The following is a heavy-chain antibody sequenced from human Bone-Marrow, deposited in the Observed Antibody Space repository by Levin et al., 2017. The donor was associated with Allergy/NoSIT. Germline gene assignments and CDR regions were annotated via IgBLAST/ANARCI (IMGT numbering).Heavy chain of an antibody. CDR1: GFSLNTRGMC. Sequence: ASGPTLVKPTQTLTLTCSFSGFSLNTRGMCVPWIRQSPGKALEWLALIDWDGDTYYTTSLKTRLTISKDSSKNQVVLTMTNVDPVDTATYYYARLDSAGKDFCHLWDYWGQGTLVTVSS. CDR2: IDWDGDT. CDR3: ARLDSAGKDFCHLWDY. D-gene: IGHD3-3*01. V-gene: IGHV2-70*01. J-gene: IGHJ4*02.